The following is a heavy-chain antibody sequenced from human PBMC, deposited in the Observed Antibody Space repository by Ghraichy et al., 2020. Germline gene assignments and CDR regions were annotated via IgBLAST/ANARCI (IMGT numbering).Heavy chain of an antibody. J-gene: IGHJ4*02. Sequence: SETLSLTCAVYGGSFSGYYWSWIRQPPGKGLEWIGEINHSGSTNYNPSLKSRVTISVDTSKNQFSLKLSSVTAADTAVYYCARVPPAWGPDYWGQGTLVTVSS. CDR3: ARVPPAWGPDY. D-gene: IGHD3-16*01. V-gene: IGHV4-34*01. CDR2: INHSGST. CDR1: GGSFSGYY.